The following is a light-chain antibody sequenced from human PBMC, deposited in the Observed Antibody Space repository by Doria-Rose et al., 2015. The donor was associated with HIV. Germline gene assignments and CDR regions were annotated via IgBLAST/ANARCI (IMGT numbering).Light chain of an antibody. CDR3: QQYYSYPPT. J-gene: IGKJ1*01. Sequence: AIRMTQSPSSLSASTGDRVTITCRASQDISNYLAWCQRKPGKAPKLLIYAASTLQSGVPSRFSGSGSGTDFTLTISYLQSEDFATYYCQQYYSYPPTFGQGTKVEVK. CDR1: QDISNY. CDR2: AAS. V-gene: IGKV1-8*01.